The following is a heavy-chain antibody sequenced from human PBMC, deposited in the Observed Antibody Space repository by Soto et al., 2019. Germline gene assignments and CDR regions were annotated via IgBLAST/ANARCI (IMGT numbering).Heavy chain of an antibody. CDR1: GGSISSGDYY. V-gene: IGHV4-30-4*01. D-gene: IGHD3-3*01. J-gene: IGHJ4*02. CDR2: IFYSGST. Sequence: SETLSLTCSVSGGSISSGDYYWSWIRQPPGKGLEWVGHIFYSGSTYYNPSLKSRLSISVDTSKNQFSLKLTSVTAADTAMYYCARDWSLDYWGQGTLVTVSS. CDR3: ARDWSLDY.